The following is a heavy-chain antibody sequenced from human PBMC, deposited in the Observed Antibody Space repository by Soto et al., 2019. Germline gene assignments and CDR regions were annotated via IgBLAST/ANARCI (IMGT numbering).Heavy chain of an antibody. CDR3: ARGRGYVYGSNFYGLDV. J-gene: IGHJ6*02. V-gene: IGHV4-34*01. D-gene: IGHD6-25*01. CDR2: INHSGTA. CDR1: RGSFSGFY. Sequence: SETLSLTCGVYRGSFSGFYWSWVRQTPGGGLEWIGEINHSGTANYNPSFQNRVTISVDKSTNNFSLKMTSVTAADAAVYYCARGRGYVYGSNFYGLDVWGQGTTVTVSS.